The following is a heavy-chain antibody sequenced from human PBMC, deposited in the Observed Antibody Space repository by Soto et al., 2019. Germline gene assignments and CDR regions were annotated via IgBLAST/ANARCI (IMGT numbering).Heavy chain of an antibody. Sequence: AAVKVSCTASGYTFTGYYMHWVRQAPGQGLEWMGWINPNSGGTNYAQKFQGWVTMTRDTSISTAYMELSRLRSDDTAVYYCARTYDYIWGSYRSYAFDIWGQGTMVTVSS. CDR2: INPNSGGT. CDR1: GYTFTGYY. CDR3: ARTYDYIWGSYRSYAFDI. V-gene: IGHV1-2*04. D-gene: IGHD3-16*02. J-gene: IGHJ3*02.